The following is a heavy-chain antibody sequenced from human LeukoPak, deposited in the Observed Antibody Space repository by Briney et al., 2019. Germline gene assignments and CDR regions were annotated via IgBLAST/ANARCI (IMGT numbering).Heavy chain of an antibody. V-gene: IGHV4-34*01. CDR3: ARVTGYMIEDYFDY. CDR1: GGSFSGYY. Sequence: SETLSLTCAAYGGSFSGYYWSWIRQPPRKGLEWIGEINHSGSTNYNPSLKSRVTISVDTSKNQFSLKLSSVTAADTAVYYCARVTGYMIEDYFDYWGQGTLVTVSS. CDR2: INHSGST. D-gene: IGHD3-22*01. J-gene: IGHJ4*02.